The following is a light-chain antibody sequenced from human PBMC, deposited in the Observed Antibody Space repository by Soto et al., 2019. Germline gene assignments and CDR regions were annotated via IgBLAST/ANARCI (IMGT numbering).Light chain of an antibody. V-gene: IGKV1-5*03. CDR1: QSVSSW. J-gene: IGKJ5*01. CDR2: KAS. Sequence: DILMTQSPSTLSASVGDRVTITCRASQSVSSWLAWYQQKPGKAPNLLIYKASSLESGVPSRFSGSGSGTEFTLTISSLQPDDFATYYCQQYNSYSITFGQGTRLEIK. CDR3: QQYNSYSIT.